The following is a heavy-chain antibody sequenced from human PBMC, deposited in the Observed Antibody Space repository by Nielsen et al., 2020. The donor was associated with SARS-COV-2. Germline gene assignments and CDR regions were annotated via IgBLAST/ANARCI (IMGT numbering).Heavy chain of an antibody. Sequence: WIRQPPGKGLEWVSTLVGSGDSTFYADSMKGRFTVSTDYPTNTLYLQMESLRAEDTAVYYCARETSYYDILTGYYPYYYYYMDVWGKGTTVTVSS. V-gene: IGHV3-23*01. CDR2: LVGSGDST. D-gene: IGHD3-9*01. J-gene: IGHJ6*03. CDR3: ARETSYYDILTGYYPYYYYYMDV.